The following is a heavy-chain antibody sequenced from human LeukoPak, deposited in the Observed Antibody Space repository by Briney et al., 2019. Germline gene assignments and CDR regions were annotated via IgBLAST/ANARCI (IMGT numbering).Heavy chain of an antibody. Sequence: PSETLSLTCAVYGGSFSGYYWSWIRQPPGKGLEWIGEINHSGSTNYNPSLKSRVTISVDTSKNQFSLKLSSVTAADTAVYYCARRVFYGSGSYYLDNYYMDVWGKGTTVTISS. J-gene: IGHJ6*03. D-gene: IGHD3-10*01. V-gene: IGHV4-34*01. CDR3: ARRVFYGSGSYYLDNYYMDV. CDR1: GGSFSGYY. CDR2: INHSGST.